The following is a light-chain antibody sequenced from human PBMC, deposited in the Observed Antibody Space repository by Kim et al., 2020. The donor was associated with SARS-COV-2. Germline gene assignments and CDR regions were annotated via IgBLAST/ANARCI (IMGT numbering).Light chain of an antibody. CDR3: QYYGDSRLT. CDR1: QSIPSSS. Sequence: VLTQSPGTLSLSPGNRATLSCRASQSIPSSSFAWYQQSPGHSPRLLIYATSRRPTGIPDRFSGSGSGTDFSLTISRLEPEDFAVYFCQYYGDSRLTFGPGTKVEIK. V-gene: IGKV3-20*01. J-gene: IGKJ3*01. CDR2: ATS.